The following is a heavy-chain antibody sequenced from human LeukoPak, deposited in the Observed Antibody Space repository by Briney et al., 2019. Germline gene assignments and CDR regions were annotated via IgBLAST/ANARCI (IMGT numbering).Heavy chain of an antibody. CDR3: ARDRDPDGGWFDP. J-gene: IGHJ5*02. V-gene: IGHV4-4*07. Sequence: SETLTLTCTVSGHSIINSFYWSWIRQPAGKGLEWIGRIYTSGSTNYNPSLKSRVTMSVDTSKNQFSLKLSSVTAADTAVYYCARDRDPDGGWFDPWGQGTLVTVSS. CDR2: IYTSGST. CDR1: GHSIINSFY. D-gene: IGHD3-10*01.